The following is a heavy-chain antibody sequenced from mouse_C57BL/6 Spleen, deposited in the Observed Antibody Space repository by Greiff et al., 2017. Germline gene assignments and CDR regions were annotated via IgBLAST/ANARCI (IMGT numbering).Heavy chain of an antibody. J-gene: IGHJ1*03. CDR2: INYDGSST. V-gene: IGHV5-16*01. CDR3: ARVGWLLDFDV. Sequence: EVQLVESEGGLVQPGSSMKLSCTASGFTFSDYYMAWVRQVPEKGLEWVANINYDGSSTYYLDSLKSRFIISRDNAKNILYLQMSSLKSEDTATYYCARVGWLLDFDVWGTGTTVTVSS. CDR1: GFTFSDYY. D-gene: IGHD2-3*01.